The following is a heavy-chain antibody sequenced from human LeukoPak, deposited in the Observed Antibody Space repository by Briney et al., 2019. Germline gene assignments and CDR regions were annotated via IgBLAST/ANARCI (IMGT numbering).Heavy chain of an antibody. V-gene: IGHV4-39*07. J-gene: IGHJ4*02. CDR2: IYYSGNT. CDR3: ARDRTRWVDY. D-gene: IGHD1-26*01. CDR1: GSSISNYY. Sequence: PSETLSLTCTVSGSSISNYYWGWIRQAPGKGLEWIGSIYYSGNTYYNSSLKSRATIPLDTSKNQFSLKLSSVTAADTAVYYCARDRTRWVDYWGQGTLVTVSS.